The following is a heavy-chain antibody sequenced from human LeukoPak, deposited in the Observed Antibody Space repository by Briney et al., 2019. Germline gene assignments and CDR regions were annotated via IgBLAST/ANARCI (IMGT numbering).Heavy chain of an antibody. Sequence: SQTLSLTCTVSGGSISSGDYYRSWIRQPPGKGLEWIGYIYYSGSTYYNPSLKSRVTISVDTSKNQFSLKLSSVTAADTAVYYCARGSSYGYVGYWGQGTLVTVSS. CDR2: IYYSGST. V-gene: IGHV4-30-4*01. D-gene: IGHD5-18*01. CDR1: GGSISSGDYY. CDR3: ARGSSYGYVGY. J-gene: IGHJ4*02.